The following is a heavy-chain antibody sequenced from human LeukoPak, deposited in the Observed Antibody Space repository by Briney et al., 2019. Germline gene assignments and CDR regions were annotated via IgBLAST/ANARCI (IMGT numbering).Heavy chain of an antibody. CDR1: GYTFTSYW. D-gene: IGHD1-14*01. V-gene: IGHV5-51*01. CDR2: IYPGDSTT. Sequence: GESLKISCQASGYTFTSYWIGWVRQMPGKGLEWMGIIYPGDSTTRYSPSFQGHVTISTDKSLSTVYLQWSSLKASDTAMYYCARLGSTYGFGFDFWGQGTLVTVSS. J-gene: IGHJ4*02. CDR3: ARLGSTYGFGFDF.